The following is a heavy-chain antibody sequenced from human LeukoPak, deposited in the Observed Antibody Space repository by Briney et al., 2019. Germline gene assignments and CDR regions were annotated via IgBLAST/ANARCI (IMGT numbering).Heavy chain of an antibody. J-gene: IGHJ4*02. V-gene: IGHV1-69*05. CDR1: GGTFSSYA. CDR3: ATNYYGSGGVFDY. CDR2: IIPIFGTA. D-gene: IGHD3-10*01. Sequence: SVKVSCKASGGTFSSYAISWLRQAPGQGLDGMGRIIPIFGTANYAQKFQGRVTITTDESTSTAYMELSSLRSEDTAVYYCATNYYGSGGVFDYWGQGTLVTVSS.